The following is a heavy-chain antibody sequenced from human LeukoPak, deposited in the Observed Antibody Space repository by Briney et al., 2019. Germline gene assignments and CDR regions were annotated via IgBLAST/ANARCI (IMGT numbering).Heavy chain of an antibody. CDR1: GYTFTGYY. J-gene: IGHJ4*02. V-gene: IGHV1-2*02. CDR2: INPNSGGT. Sequence: ASVKVSCKASGYTFTGYYMHLVRHAPGQGLEWMGWINPNSGGTNSAQKFQGRVTMTRDSSVGTAYMELSRLTSDDTAVYYCARSAGYSPSDIDYWGQGTLVTVSS. D-gene: IGHD6-13*01. CDR3: ARSAGYSPSDIDY.